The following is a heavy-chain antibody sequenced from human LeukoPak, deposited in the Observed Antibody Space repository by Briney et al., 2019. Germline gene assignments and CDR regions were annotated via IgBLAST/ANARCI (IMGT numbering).Heavy chain of an antibody. CDR1: GGSFSGYY. CDR3: ARDLQYYYYYYMDV. CDR2: INHSGST. J-gene: IGHJ6*03. V-gene: IGHV4-34*01. Sequence: PSETLSLTCAVYGGSFSGYYWSWIRQPPGKGLEWIGEINHSGSTNYNPSLKSRVTISVDTSKNQFSLKLSSVTAADTAVYYCARDLQYYYYYYMDVWDKGTTVTVSS.